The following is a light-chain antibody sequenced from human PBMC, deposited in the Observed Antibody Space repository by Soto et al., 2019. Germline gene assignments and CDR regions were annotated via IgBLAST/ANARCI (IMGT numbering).Light chain of an antibody. J-gene: IGKJ4*02. V-gene: IGKV3-20*01. CDR1: QSVSSSY. Sequence: EIVLTQSPGTLSLSPGERATLSCRASQSVSSSYLAWYQQKPGQAPRLLIYGASSRATGIPDRFSGSGSGTDFTLTISRLEPEDLAVYYCQQYSDSPLLFGGGTKVDIK. CDR3: QQYSDSPLL. CDR2: GAS.